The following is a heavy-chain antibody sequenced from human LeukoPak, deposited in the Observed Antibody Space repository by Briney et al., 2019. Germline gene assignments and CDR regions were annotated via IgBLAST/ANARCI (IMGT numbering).Heavy chain of an antibody. CDR3: ARENIVVVPAAIWYYYYYMDV. J-gene: IGHJ6*03. CDR1: GGSFSGYY. CDR2: INHSGST. Sequence: SESLSLTYAVYGGSFSGYYCGWIRQPPGKWLEWIGEINHSGSTNYNPSLKSRVTISVDTSKNQFSLKLSSVTAADTAVYYCARENIVVVPAAIWYYYYYMDVWGKGTTVTVSS. V-gene: IGHV4-34*01. D-gene: IGHD2-2*02.